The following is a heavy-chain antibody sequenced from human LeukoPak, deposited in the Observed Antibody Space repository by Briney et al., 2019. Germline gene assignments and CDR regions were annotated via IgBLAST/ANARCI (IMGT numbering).Heavy chain of an antibody. CDR3: ARGHYGSGSYY. Sequence: PSETLSLTCTVSGGSIRSYYWSWIRQPPGKGLEWIGYIYYSGSTNYKPSLKSRVTISVDTSKNQFSLKLSSVTAADTAVYYCARGHYGSGSYYWGQGTLVTVSS. D-gene: IGHD3-10*01. V-gene: IGHV4-59*01. CDR1: GGSIRSYY. J-gene: IGHJ4*02. CDR2: IYYSGST.